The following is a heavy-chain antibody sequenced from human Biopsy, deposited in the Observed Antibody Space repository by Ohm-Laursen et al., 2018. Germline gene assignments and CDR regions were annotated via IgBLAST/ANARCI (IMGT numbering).Heavy chain of an antibody. V-gene: IGHV4-34*01. Sequence: PPGTLSLTCAVYGESFNGYYWSWIRQTPGKGLEWIGEINHSGRTKYNPSLKSRVTISVDTSKNQFSLKVRSVTAADTAVYYCVRGVDYYDPYHYYALDVWGQGTTVTVSS. CDR3: VRGVDYYDPYHYYALDV. J-gene: IGHJ6*02. D-gene: IGHD3-22*01. CDR2: INHSGRT. CDR1: GESFNGYY.